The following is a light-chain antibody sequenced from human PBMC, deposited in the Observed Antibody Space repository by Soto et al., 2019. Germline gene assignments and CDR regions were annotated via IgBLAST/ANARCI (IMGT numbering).Light chain of an antibody. J-gene: IGLJ1*01. Sequence: QSALTQPPSASGSPGQSFTISCTGTSSDVGGYNFVSWYQQHPGKAPKLMIYEVTKRPSGVPDRFSGSKSGNTASLTVSGLLSEDEADYYFASYAGGNQVFGTGTKLTVL. CDR2: EVT. CDR3: ASYAGGNQV. V-gene: IGLV2-8*01. CDR1: SSDVGGYNF.